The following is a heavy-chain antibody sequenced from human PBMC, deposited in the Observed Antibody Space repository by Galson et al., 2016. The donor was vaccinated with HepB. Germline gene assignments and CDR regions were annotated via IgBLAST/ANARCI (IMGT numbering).Heavy chain of an antibody. D-gene: IGHD6-13*01. Sequence: SLRLSCAVSGLTFNGSAMHWVRQASGKGLEWVGHIRSKANNYATAYAASVKGRFTISRDDSKNTAYLQMNSLKTEDTAVYYCTRHLDPGYSSSWYFWFDPWGQGTLVTVSS. CDR3: TRHLDPGYSSSWYFWFDP. CDR2: IRSKANNYAT. V-gene: IGHV3-73*01. CDR1: GLTFNGSA. J-gene: IGHJ5*02.